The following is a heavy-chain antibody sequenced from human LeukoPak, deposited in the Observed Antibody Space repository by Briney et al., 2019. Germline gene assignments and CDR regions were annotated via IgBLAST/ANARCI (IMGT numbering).Heavy chain of an antibody. D-gene: IGHD6-19*01. CDR3: ARDPRIAVAGSDDY. J-gene: IGHJ4*02. V-gene: IGHV3-21*01. CDR1: GFTFSSYS. CDR2: ISSSGSYI. Sequence: GGSLRLSCAASGFTFSSYSMNWVRQAPGKGLEWVSSISSSGSYIYYADSVKGRFTISRDNAKNSLYLQMNSLRAEDTAVYYCARDPRIAVAGSDDYWGQGTLVTVSS.